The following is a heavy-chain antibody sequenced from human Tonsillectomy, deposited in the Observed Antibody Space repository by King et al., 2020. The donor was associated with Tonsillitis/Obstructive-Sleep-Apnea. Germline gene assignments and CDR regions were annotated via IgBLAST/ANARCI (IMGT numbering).Heavy chain of an antibody. CDR2: IYYSGST. CDR3: ARHYYGSGSYQRYFDY. Sequence: VQLQESGPGLVKPSETLSLTCTVSGGSISSYYWSWIRQPPGKGLEWIGYIYYSGSTNYNPSLKSRVTISVDTSKNQFYLKLSSVTAADTAVYYCARHYYGSGSYQRYFDYWGQGTLVTVSS. CDR1: GGSISSYY. J-gene: IGHJ4*02. D-gene: IGHD3-10*01. V-gene: IGHV4-59*01.